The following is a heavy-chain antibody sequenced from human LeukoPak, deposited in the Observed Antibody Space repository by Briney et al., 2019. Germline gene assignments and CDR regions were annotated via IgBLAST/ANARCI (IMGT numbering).Heavy chain of an antibody. D-gene: IGHD5-12*01. V-gene: IGHV3-23*01. CDR1: GFTFSSAA. J-gene: IGHJ4*02. Sequence: GGSLRLSCAASGFTFSSAAMTWVRQAPGKGLEWVSTITGSDAATSYADSGKGRFTISRDFSRNTVGLQMNSLRTEDTAIYYCAKGPQLYSGYRPDYWGQGTLVTVSS. CDR3: AKGPQLYSGYRPDY. CDR2: ITGSDAAT.